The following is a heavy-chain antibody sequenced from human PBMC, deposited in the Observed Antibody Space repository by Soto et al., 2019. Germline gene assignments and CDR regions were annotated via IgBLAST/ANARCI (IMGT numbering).Heavy chain of an antibody. D-gene: IGHD1-1*01. CDR1: GASFSDSY. J-gene: IGHJ2*01. Sequence: QVRLQQWGAGLLKPSETLSLTCAVYGASFSDSYWNWIRQPPGKGLEWPGEINHSGSTIYNTSLESRVTISLDTSRKQFTLKMRSATAADTAVYYCAREVPSRYFDLWGRGTPVTVSS. V-gene: IGHV4-34*01. CDR3: AREVPSRYFDL. CDR2: INHSGST.